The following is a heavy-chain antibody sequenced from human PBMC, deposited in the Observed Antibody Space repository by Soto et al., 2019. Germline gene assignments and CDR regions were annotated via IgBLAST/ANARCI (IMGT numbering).Heavy chain of an antibody. V-gene: IGHV1-69*06. CDR2: IIPIFGTA. D-gene: IGHD3-22*01. Sequence: SVKVSCKASGGTFSSYAISWVRQAPGQGLEWMGGIIPIFGTANYAQKFQGRVTITADTSASTAYMELSSLRSEDTAVYYCARGGYFDSSNYLAYWGLGTLVTVS. J-gene: IGHJ4*02. CDR1: GGTFSSYA. CDR3: ARGGYFDSSNYLAY.